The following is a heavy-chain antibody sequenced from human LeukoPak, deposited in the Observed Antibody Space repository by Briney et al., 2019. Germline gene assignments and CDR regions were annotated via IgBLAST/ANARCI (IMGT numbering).Heavy chain of an antibody. J-gene: IGHJ6*03. CDR1: GFTFSDYW. Sequence: GGSLRLSCAASGFTFSDYWMHWVRQAPGKGLVWVSRISSDGSRVTYADSVKGRFTISRDNAKNSLYLQMNSLRAEDTAVYYCARNSNRYMDVWGKGTTVTVSS. V-gene: IGHV3-74*01. D-gene: IGHD2/OR15-2a*01. CDR3: ARNSNRYMDV. CDR2: ISSDGSRV.